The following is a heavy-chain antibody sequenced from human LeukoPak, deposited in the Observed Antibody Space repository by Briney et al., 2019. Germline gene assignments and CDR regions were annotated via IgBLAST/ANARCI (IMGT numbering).Heavy chain of an antibody. CDR2: ISGSGGST. V-gene: IGHV3-23*01. Sequence: GGSLRLSCAASGFTFSSYAMSWVRQAPGKGLEWVSAISGSGGSTYYADSVKGRFTISRDNSKNTLYLQMNSLRAEDTAVYYCASRQDYDFWSGLKWGFGYWGQGTLVTVSS. CDR3: ASRQDYDFWSGLKWGFGY. D-gene: IGHD3-3*01. J-gene: IGHJ4*02. CDR1: GFTFSSYA.